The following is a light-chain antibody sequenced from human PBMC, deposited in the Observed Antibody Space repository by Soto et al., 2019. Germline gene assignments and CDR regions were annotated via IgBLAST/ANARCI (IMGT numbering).Light chain of an antibody. Sequence: DIQLTQSPSFLSASVGDRVTITCRASQGIGGSLAWYQQTPGKAHKVLIYSASTVQSGVPSKFSGSGSGTEFTLPIGSLQPEDFATYSDQQLKYYPLPFGGGTKVDIK. V-gene: IGKV1-9*01. CDR2: SAS. CDR3: QQLKYYPLP. CDR1: QGIGGS. J-gene: IGKJ4*01.